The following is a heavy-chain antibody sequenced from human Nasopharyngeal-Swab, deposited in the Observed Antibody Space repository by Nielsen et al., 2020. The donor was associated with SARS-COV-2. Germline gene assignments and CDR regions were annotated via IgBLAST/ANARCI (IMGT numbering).Heavy chain of an antibody. CDR1: GFTFSSYW. CDR2: IKQDGSEK. Sequence: GGSLRLSCAASGFTFSSYWMSWVRQAPGKGLEWVANIKQDGSEKYYVDSVKGRFTISRDNAKNSLYLQMNSLRAEDTAVYYCPARYSSSWWDAFDIWGQGTMVTVSS. V-gene: IGHV3-7*01. J-gene: IGHJ3*02. D-gene: IGHD6-13*01. CDR3: PARYSSSWWDAFDI.